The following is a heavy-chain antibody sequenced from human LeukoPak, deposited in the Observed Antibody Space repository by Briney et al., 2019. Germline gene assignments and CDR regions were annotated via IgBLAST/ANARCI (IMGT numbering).Heavy chain of an antibody. CDR1: GFTVSSNY. CDR3: ARGLRGTMVRGVLVY. CDR2: IYSGGST. Sequence: PGGSLRLSCAASGFTVSSNYMSWVRQAPGKGLEWVSVIYSGGSTYYADSVKGRFTISRDNSKNTLYLQMNSLRAEDTAVYYCARGLRGTMVRGVLVYWGQGTLVTVSS. V-gene: IGHV3-53*01. J-gene: IGHJ4*02. D-gene: IGHD3-10*01.